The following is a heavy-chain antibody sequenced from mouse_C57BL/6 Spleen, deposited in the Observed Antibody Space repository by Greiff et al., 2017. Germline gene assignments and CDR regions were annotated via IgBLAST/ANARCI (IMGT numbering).Heavy chain of an antibody. D-gene: IGHD2-3*01. CDR3: ARDGDYDGYYGFAY. CDR1: GFTFSSYA. J-gene: IGHJ3*01. Sequence: EVKLVESGGGLVKPGGSLKLSCAASGFTFSSYAMSWVRQTPEKRLEWVATISDGGSYTYYPDNVKGRFTISRDNAKNNLYLQMSHLKSEDTAMYYCARDGDYDGYYGFAYWGQGTLVTVSA. V-gene: IGHV5-4*01. CDR2: ISDGGSYT.